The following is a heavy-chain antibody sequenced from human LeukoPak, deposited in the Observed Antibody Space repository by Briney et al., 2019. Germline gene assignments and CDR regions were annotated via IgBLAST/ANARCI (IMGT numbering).Heavy chain of an antibody. D-gene: IGHD3-10*01. CDR1: GFTFSDHY. Sequence: GGSLRLSCAASGFTFSDHYIGWVRQAPGKGLEWVGRSRDKGNSYTTAYAASVRGRFTISRDDSKNSLYLQMNSLKIEDTAVHYCTKSARAPRDFDYWGQGTLVTVSS. CDR3: TKSARAPRDFDY. CDR2: SRDKGNSYTT. J-gene: IGHJ4*01. V-gene: IGHV3-72*01.